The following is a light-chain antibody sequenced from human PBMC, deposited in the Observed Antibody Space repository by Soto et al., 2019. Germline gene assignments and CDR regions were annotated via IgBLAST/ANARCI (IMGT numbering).Light chain of an antibody. Sequence: EIVLTQSPATLSLSPGERAILSCRASQSVGTYLAWYQQKPGQAPRLLIYDASNRATGIPARFGGSGSGTDFTLTINSLEPEDFAVDYCQQRSNWTVTFGPGTKVDIK. J-gene: IGKJ3*01. CDR2: DAS. CDR1: QSVGTY. CDR3: QQRSNWTVT. V-gene: IGKV3-11*01.